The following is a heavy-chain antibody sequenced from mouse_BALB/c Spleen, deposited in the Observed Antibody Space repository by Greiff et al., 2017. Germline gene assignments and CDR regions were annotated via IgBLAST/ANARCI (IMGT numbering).Heavy chain of an antibody. Sequence: DVKLQESGPGLVKPSQSLSLTCSVTGYSITSGYYWNWIRQFPGNKLEWMGYISYDGSNNYNPSLKNRISITRDTSKNQFFLKLNSVTTEDTATYYCASEDYYGSSYWGQGTTLTVSS. D-gene: IGHD1-1*01. CDR3: ASEDYYGSSY. CDR1: GYSITSGYY. V-gene: IGHV3-6*02. CDR2: ISYDGSN. J-gene: IGHJ2*01.